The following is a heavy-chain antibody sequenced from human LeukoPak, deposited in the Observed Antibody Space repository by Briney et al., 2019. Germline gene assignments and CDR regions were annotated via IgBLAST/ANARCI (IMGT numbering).Heavy chain of an antibody. CDR2: INSDGSNT. CDR3: ARDLELVYYDSSGYDY. V-gene: IGHV3-74*01. J-gene: IGHJ4*02. D-gene: IGHD3-22*01. CDR1: GFTFSSYW. Sequence: SGGSLTLSCAASGFTFSSYWMHWVRPVPGKGLVWVSRINSDGSNTRYADSVKGRFTISRDNAKNTLYLQMNSLRAEDTAVYYCARDLELVYYDSSGYDYWGQGTLVIVSS.